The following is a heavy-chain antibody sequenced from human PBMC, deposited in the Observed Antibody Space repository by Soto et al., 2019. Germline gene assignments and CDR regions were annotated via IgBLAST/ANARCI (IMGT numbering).Heavy chain of an antibody. CDR2: IYPGDSHI. CDR1: GCSITSYC. CDR3: ARHLTADTLRPFF. J-gene: IGHJ4*02. V-gene: IGHV5-51*01. Sequence: GEPKKVCRRGAGCSITSYCIGWVRQMPGKGLEWMGIIYPGDSHIRYSPSFQGQVTISADKSINTAYLQWSSLKASDTAMYYCARHLTADTLRPFFWGQGTLVTVSS.